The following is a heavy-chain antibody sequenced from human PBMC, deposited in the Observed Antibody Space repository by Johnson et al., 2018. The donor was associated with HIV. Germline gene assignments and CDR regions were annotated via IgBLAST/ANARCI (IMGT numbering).Heavy chain of an antibody. CDR3: ANEVYAFDI. CDR1: GFTFSSYA. Sequence: QMMLVESGGGVVQPGRSLRLSCAASGFTFSSYAIHWVRQAPGKGLEWVAIISYDGSNKYYADFVKGRFTISRDNSKNTLYLQRNSLGAEDTAVYYCANEVYAFDIWGQGTMVTVSS. V-gene: IGHV3-30*04. D-gene: IGHD2-8*01. CDR2: ISYDGSNK. J-gene: IGHJ3*02.